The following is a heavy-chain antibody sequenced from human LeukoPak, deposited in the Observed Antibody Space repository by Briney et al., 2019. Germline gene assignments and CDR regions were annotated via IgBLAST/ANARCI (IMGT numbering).Heavy chain of an antibody. CDR1: GGSFSGYY. CDR3: AMPNIVVVPAAITPNAFGI. D-gene: IGHD2-2*01. Sequence: SETLSLTCAVYGGSFSGYYWSWIRQPPGKGLEWIGEINHSGSTNYNPSLKSRVTISVDTSKNQFSLKLSSVTAADTAVYYCAMPNIVVVPAAITPNAFGIWGQGTMVTVSS. V-gene: IGHV4-34*01. CDR2: INHSGST. J-gene: IGHJ3*02.